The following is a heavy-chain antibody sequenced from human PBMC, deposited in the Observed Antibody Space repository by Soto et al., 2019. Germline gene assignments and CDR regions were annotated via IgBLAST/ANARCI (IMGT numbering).Heavy chain of an antibody. J-gene: IGHJ4*02. Sequence: SETLSLTCAVYGESLSGYFLTWIRQPPGKGLEWIGEINHSGDTYYNPSLKSRITMSVDTSKNQSSLKLRSVTAEDTAVYFCAKRSPYSSGWYSPIFDYWGQGALVTVSS. CDR2: INHSGDT. D-gene: IGHD6-13*01. CDR3: AKRSPYSSGWYSPIFDY. CDR1: GESLSGYF. V-gene: IGHV4-34*10.